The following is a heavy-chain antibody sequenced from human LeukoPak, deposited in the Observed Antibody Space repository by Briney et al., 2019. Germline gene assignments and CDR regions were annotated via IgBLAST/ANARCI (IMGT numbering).Heavy chain of an antibody. CDR2: IYYSGST. CDR3: ARARYYDFRSGYKQQIPTLDY. Sequence: SETLSLTCTVSGGSISSYYWSWIRQPPGKGLEWIGYIYYSGSTNYNPSLKSRVTISVDTSKNQFSLKLSSVTAADTAVYYCARARYYDFRSGYKQQIPTLDYWGQGTLVTVSS. D-gene: IGHD3-3*01. CDR1: GGSISSYY. V-gene: IGHV4-59*01. J-gene: IGHJ4*02.